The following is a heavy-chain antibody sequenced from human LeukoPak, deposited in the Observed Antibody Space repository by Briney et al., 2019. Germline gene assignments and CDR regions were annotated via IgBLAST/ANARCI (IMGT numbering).Heavy chain of an antibody. D-gene: IGHD3-10*01. CDR3: ARFGPYGMDV. Sequence: PSETLSLTCAVYGGSFSGYYWSWIRQPPGKGLEWIGEINHSGSTNYNPSLKSRVTISVDTSKNQFSLKLSSVTAADTAVYYCARFGPYGMDVWGQGTTVTVSS. V-gene: IGHV4-34*01. CDR2: INHSGST. CDR1: GGSFSGYY. J-gene: IGHJ6*02.